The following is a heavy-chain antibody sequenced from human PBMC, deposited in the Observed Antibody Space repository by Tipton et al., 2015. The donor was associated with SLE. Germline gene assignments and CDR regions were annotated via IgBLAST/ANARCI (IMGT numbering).Heavy chain of an antibody. CDR1: SGSISSYY. J-gene: IGHJ6*02. CDR3: AKILSGSYPTSYGMDV. CDR2: IYYSGST. D-gene: IGHD1-26*01. V-gene: IGHV4-59*08. Sequence: TLSLTCTVSSGSISSYYWSWIRQPPGKGLEWIGYIYYSGSTNYNPSLKSRVTISVDTSKNQFSLKLSSVTAADTAVYYCAKILSGSYPTSYGMDVWGQGTTFTVSS.